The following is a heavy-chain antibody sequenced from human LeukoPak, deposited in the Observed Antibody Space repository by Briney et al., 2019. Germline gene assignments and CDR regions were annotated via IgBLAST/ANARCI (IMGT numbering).Heavy chain of an antibody. J-gene: IGHJ6*03. CDR3: ARGDPWFGVSYYYYMDV. CDR2: IKQDGSEK. D-gene: IGHD3-10*01. V-gene: IGHV3-7*01. CDR1: GFTFSSYW. Sequence: GGSLRLSCAASGFTFSSYWMSWVRQAPGKGLEWVANIKQDGSEKYYVDSVKGRFTISRDNAKNSLYLQMNSLRAEDTAVYYCARGDPWFGVSYYYYMDVWGKGTTVTVSS.